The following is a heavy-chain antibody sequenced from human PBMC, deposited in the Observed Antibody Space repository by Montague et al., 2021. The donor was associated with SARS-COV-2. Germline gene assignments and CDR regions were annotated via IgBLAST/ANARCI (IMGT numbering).Heavy chain of an antibody. J-gene: IGHJ4*02. D-gene: IGHD3-22*01. CDR2: IYYSGST. Sequence: TLSLTCTVSGGSISSGGYYWSWIRQHPGKGLEWIGYIYYSGSTYYXXXLKSRVTISVDTSKNQFSLKLSSVTAADTAVYYCARVRITMIIVVTYFDYWGQGTLVTVSS. CDR1: GGSISSGGYY. V-gene: IGHV4-31*03. CDR3: ARVRITMIIVVTYFDY.